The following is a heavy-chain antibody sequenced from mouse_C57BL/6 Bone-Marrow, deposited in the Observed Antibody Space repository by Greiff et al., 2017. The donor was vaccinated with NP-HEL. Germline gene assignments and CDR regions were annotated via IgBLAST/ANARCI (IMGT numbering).Heavy chain of an antibody. V-gene: IGHV14-4*01. Sequence: EVQLQQSGAELVRPGASVKLSCTASGFNIKDDYMHWVKQRPEQGLEWIGWIDPENGDTEYASKFQGKATITADTSSNTAYLQLSSLTSEDTAVYYCTTPLIFDGYYDYWGQGTTLTVSS. D-gene: IGHD2-3*01. J-gene: IGHJ2*01. CDR3: TTPLIFDGYYDY. CDR1: GFNIKDDY. CDR2: IDPENGDT.